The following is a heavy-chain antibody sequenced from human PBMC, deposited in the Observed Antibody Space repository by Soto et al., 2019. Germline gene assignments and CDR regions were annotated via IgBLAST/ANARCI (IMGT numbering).Heavy chain of an antibody. Sequence: ASVKVSCKASGYTFTSYAMHSVRQAPGQRLEWMGWINAGNGNTKYSQKFQGRVTITRDTSASTAYMELSSLRSEDTAVYYCAREVLQYKLLSFSLDVWGKGTTVTVSS. CDR2: INAGNGNT. V-gene: IGHV1-3*01. CDR3: AREVLQYKLLSFSLDV. CDR1: GYTFTSYA. J-gene: IGHJ6*04. D-gene: IGHD2-2*01.